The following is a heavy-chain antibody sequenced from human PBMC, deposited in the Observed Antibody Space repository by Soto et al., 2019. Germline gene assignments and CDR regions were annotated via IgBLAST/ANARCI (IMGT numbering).Heavy chain of an antibody. D-gene: IGHD2-15*01. V-gene: IGHV4-39*01. J-gene: IGHJ4*02. Sequence: QLQLQESGPGLVKPSETLSLTCTVSGGSISSSSYYWGWIRQPPGKGLEWIGSIYYSGSTYYNPSLTSRVTISVEPSKNQFSLKLSSVTAADTAVYYCARHTPAISISDHWGQGTLVTVSS. CDR2: IYYSGST. CDR3: ARHTPAISISDH. CDR1: GGSISSSSYY.